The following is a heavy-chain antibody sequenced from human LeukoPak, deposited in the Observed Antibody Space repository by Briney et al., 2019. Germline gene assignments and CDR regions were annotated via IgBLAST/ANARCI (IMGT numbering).Heavy chain of an antibody. CDR3: ARSSMYSSGLFDY. CDR2: IYTSGST. CDR1: GVSISSYY. Sequence: SETLSLTCTVSGVSISSYYWSWIRQPPGKGLEWIGYIYTSGSTNYNPSLKSRVTISVDTSKNQFSLKLSSVTAADTAVYYCARSSMYSSGLFDYWGQGTLVTVSS. J-gene: IGHJ4*02. D-gene: IGHD6-19*01. V-gene: IGHV4-4*09.